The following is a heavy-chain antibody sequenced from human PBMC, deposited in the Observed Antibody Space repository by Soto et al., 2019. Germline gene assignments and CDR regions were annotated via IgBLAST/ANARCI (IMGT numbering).Heavy chain of an antibody. D-gene: IGHD3-10*01. CDR1: GGTFSSYA. CDR3: SRRNYYGSGSYPPPGHYFDY. Sequence: QVQLVQSGAEVKKPGSSVKVSCKASGGTFSSYAISWVRQAPGHGLEWMGGIIPIVGTANYAQKFQGRDTIPADESTTTAYMELSSLRSEDTAVYYCSRRNYYGSGSYPPPGHYFDYWGQGTLVTVSS. V-gene: IGHV1-69*01. J-gene: IGHJ4*02. CDR2: IIPIVGTA.